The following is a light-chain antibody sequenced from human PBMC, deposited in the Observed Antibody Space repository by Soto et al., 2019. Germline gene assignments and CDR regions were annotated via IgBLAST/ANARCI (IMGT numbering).Light chain of an antibody. V-gene: IGKV3-15*01. J-gene: IGKJ1*01. CDR2: DAS. CDR1: QSVSSY. Sequence: EIVLTQSPATLSLSPGERATLSCRASQSVSSYLAWYQQKPGQAPRLLIYDASTRATGIPARFSGSGSGTEFTLTISSLQSEDFAVYYCQQYNYWPPWTFGQGTKVEIK. CDR3: QQYNYWPPWT.